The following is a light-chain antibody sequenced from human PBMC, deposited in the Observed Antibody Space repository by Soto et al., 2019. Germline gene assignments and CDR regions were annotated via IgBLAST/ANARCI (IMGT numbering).Light chain of an antibody. CDR2: DAS. Sequence: DVQMTQSPSSLSASVGDSVTITCRASQSVFNHLSWFQQRPGKGPKLLIYDASSLHAGVPSRFSGSGYGTDFTLTISTVQPEDSAIYYCHQSSSTPLTFGGGTRVEFK. CDR3: HQSSSTPLT. CDR1: QSVFNH. J-gene: IGKJ4*01. V-gene: IGKV1-39*01.